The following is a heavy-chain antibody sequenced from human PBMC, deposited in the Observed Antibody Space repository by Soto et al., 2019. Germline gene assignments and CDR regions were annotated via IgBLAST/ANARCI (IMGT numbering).Heavy chain of an antibody. CDR1: GYTFTSYD. D-gene: IGHD5-12*01. V-gene: IGHV1-46*01. J-gene: IGHJ6*02. CDR2: INPSGGGT. CDR3: ARVPLDTDYDWRDNYYYAMDV. Sequence: VQLVQSGAEVKKPGASVRVSCRASGYTFTSYDIHWVRQATGQGLEWMGIINPSGGGTSYAQKFQGRVTMTRDTSTSTLYMELSSLRSEDTAVYYCARVPLDTDYDWRDNYYYAMDVWGQGTTVTVSS.